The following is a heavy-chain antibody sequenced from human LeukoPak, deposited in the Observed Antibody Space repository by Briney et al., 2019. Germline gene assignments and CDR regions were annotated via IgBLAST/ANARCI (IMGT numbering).Heavy chain of an antibody. J-gene: IGHJ3*02. V-gene: IGHV3-73*01. CDR3: TRRPDAFDI. CDR1: GFTFSGSA. CDR2: IRSKANSYAT. Sequence: GGSLRLSCAASGFTFSGSAMHWVRQASGKGLEWVGRIRSKANSYATAYAASVKGRFTISRDDSKNTAYLQMNSLKTEDTAVYYCTRRPDAFDIWGQGTMVTVSS.